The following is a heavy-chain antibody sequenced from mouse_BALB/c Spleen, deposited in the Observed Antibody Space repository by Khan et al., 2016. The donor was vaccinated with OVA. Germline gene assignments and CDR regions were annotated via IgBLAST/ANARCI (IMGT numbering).Heavy chain of an antibody. CDR3: ARPSGSSHYFDY. CDR1: GYIFTSYW. Sequence: QVQLQQSGAELVRPGASVKLSCKTSGYIFTSYWIHWVKQRSTQGLEWIARTYPGTGSTYYNEKFKGKATLTADKSSSTAYMQLSSLKSEDSAVYFCARPSGSSHYFDYWGQGTTLAVSS. D-gene: IGHD1-1*01. V-gene: IGHV1S132*01. J-gene: IGHJ2*01. CDR2: TYPGTGST.